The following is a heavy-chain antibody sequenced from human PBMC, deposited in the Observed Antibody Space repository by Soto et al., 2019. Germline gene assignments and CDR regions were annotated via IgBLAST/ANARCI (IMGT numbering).Heavy chain of an antibody. D-gene: IGHD3-10*01. Sequence: GESLKISCKGSGYSFTSYWIGWVRQMPGTGLEWMGIIYPGDSDTRYSPSSQGQVTISADKSISTAYLQWSSLKASDTAMYYCARRDGSGSYVIYSAFDIWGQGTMVTVSS. CDR3: ARRDGSGSYVIYSAFDI. CDR1: GYSFTSYW. CDR2: IYPGDSDT. J-gene: IGHJ3*02. V-gene: IGHV5-51*01.